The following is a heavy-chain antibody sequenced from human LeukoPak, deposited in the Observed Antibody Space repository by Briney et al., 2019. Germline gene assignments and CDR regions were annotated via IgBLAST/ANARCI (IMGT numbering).Heavy chain of an antibody. D-gene: IGHD6-19*01. J-gene: IGHJ4*02. CDR3: ARRDWTGYSSGLDY. V-gene: IGHV4-39*01. CDR1: GGSISSSNYY. Sequence: SETLSLTCTVSGGSISSSNYYWGWIRQPPGKGLEWIGSIYYRGSTYYNPSLKSRVTISVDTSKNQFSLTLSSVTAADTAMYYCARRDWTGYSSGLDYWGQGTLVTVSS. CDR2: IYYRGST.